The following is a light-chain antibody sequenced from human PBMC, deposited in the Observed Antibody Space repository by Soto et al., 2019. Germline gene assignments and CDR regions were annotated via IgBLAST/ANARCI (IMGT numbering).Light chain of an antibody. CDR2: RNN. Sequence: QLVLTQPPSASGTPGQRVTISCSGSRSNIGSNYVYWYQQLPGTAPKLLIYRNNQRPSGVPDRFSGSKSGTSASLAISGLRSEDEADYYCAAWDDSLSVVFGGGTKLTVL. J-gene: IGLJ2*01. CDR3: AAWDDSLSVV. CDR1: RSNIGSNY. V-gene: IGLV1-47*01.